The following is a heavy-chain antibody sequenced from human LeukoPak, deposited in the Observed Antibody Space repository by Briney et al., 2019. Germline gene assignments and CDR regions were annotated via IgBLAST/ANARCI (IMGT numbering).Heavy chain of an antibody. CDR1: GFTFSNAW. D-gene: IGHD3-10*01. CDR2: IKSEADGETT. CDR3: STLRGIVPAAPYLDY. J-gene: IGHJ4*02. V-gene: IGHV3-15*01. Sequence: PGGSLRLSCAASGFTFSNAWMTWVRQAPGKGLEWVGHIKSEADGETTDYAAPVKDRFTISRDDSKNTLYLQMNSLKTEDTAVYYCSTLRGIVPAAPYLDYWGQGTLLIVSS.